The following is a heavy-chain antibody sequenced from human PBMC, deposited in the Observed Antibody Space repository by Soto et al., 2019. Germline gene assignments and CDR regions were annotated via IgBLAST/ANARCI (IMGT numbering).Heavy chain of an antibody. J-gene: IGHJ3*02. V-gene: IGHV1-2*04. D-gene: IGHD3-3*01. CDR3: ARGGGVGVAGAAAFDM. CDR1: GYPVTAYY. CDR2: INPATGAA. Sequence: QLHLVQSGAVVKKHGASVTVSCSASGYPVTAYYMHWVRQAPGRGLEWMGGINPATGAAKYTQTFPGWASMTRDTSRTTVFMELVGLTSEDTAVFYCARGGGVGVAGAAAFDMWGQGTLVTVSS.